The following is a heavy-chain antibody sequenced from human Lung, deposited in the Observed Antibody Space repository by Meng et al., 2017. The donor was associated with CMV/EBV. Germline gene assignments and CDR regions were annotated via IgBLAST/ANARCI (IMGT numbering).Heavy chain of an antibody. D-gene: IGHD3-3*01. V-gene: IGHV4-39*07. CDR2: IYYSGST. CDR3: ASTNYDFWSGYWRGNFDY. J-gene: IGHJ4*02. CDR1: GGSISSSSYY. Sequence: LSCTVSGGSISSSSYYWGWIRQPPGKGLEWIGSIYYSGSTYYNPSLKSRVTISVDTSKNQFSLKLSSVTAADTAVYYCASTNYDFWSGYWRGNFDYLXQGTXVTVSS.